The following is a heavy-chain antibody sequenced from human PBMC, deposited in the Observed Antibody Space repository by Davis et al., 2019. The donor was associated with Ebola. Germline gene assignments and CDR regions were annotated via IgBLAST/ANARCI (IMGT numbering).Heavy chain of an antibody. CDR2: IYYSGST. J-gene: IGHJ4*02. CDR3: AREGMVSIGFDY. V-gene: IGHV4-30-4*08. Sequence: PSETLSLTCTVSGGSISSGDYYWSWIRQPPGKGLEWIGYIYYSGSTYYNPSLKSRVTISVDTSKNQFSLKLSSVTAADTAVYYCAREGMVSIGFDYWGQGTLVTVSS. D-gene: IGHD3-10*01. CDR1: GGSISSGDYY.